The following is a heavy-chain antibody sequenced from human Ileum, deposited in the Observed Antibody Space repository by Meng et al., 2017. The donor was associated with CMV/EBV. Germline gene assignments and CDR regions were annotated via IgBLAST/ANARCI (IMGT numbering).Heavy chain of an antibody. Sequence: QVQLVESGGGVVQPGRSLRLSCAASGFTFSNYIMHWVRQAPGKGLEWVAAMSPDGRNIYYPDSVKGRFTISRDNSKNIVYLQMNSLRAGDTAVYYCAREPSFGDYDYWGQGTLVTVSS. CDR3: AREPSFGDYDY. CDR2: MSPDGRNI. CDR1: GFTFSNYI. J-gene: IGHJ4*02. V-gene: IGHV3-30-3*01. D-gene: IGHD4-17*01.